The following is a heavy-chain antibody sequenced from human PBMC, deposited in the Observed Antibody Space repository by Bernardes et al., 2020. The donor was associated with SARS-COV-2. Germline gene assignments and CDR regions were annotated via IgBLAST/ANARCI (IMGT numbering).Heavy chain of an antibody. CDR2: INRSGNT. CDR1: GGAFMGYA. V-gene: IGHV4-34*01. D-gene: IGHD3-3*01. Sequence: SETLSLTCAVYGGAFMGYAWTWIRQPPGKGLEWIGEINRSGNTNYNPSPKSRVTITVDTSKNQFSLRLYSVTGADTAVYYCARGSLQFLFTQRYFFDHWGQGPLVTVAS. J-gene: IGHJ4*02. CDR3: ARGSLQFLFTQRYFFDH.